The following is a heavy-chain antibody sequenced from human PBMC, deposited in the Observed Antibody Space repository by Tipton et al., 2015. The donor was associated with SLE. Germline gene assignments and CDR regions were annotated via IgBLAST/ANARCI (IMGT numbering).Heavy chain of an antibody. CDR3: ARGSR. J-gene: IGHJ4*02. CDR1: GFTFSSYA. Sequence: RSLRLSCAASGFTFSSYAMHWVRQAPGKGLEWVAVISWDGSHKSYADSVKGRFTISRDNSKDTLYLHMASLTADDTAIYFCARGSRWGQGTLVTVSS. V-gene: IGHV3-30*14. CDR2: ISWDGSHK.